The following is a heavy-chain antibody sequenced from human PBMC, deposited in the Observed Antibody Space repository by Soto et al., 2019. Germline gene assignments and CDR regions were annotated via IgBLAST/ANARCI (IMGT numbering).Heavy chain of an antibody. J-gene: IGHJ6*02. Sequence: PSETLSLTCAVYGGSFSGYYWSWIRQPPGKGLEWIGEINHSGSTNYNPSLKSRVTISVDTSKNQFSLKLSPVTAPDTAVYYCARVGMAVYYYYGMDVWGQGTTVTVSS. CDR3: ARVGMAVYYYYGMDV. CDR2: INHSGST. V-gene: IGHV4-34*01. D-gene: IGHD1-20*01. CDR1: GGSFSGYY.